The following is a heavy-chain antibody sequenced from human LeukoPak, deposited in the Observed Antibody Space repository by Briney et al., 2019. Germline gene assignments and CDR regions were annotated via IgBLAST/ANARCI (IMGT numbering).Heavy chain of an antibody. V-gene: IGHV1-46*01. J-gene: IGHJ5*02. CDR2: INPSGGST. D-gene: IGHD4-17*01. CDR3: ARDEGVRSGWFDP. CDR1: GYTFTSYY. Sequence: ASVKVSCKSSGYTFTSYYMYWVRQAPGQGLEWMGIINPSGGSTSYAQKFQGRVTMTRDTSTSTVYMELSSLRSEDTAVYYCARDEGVRSGWFDPWGQGTLVTVS.